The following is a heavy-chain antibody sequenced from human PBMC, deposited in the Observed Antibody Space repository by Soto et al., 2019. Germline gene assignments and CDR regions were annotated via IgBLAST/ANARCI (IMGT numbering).Heavy chain of an antibody. CDR3: AKDLTGNSGWFDY. J-gene: IGHJ4*02. Sequence: QVQLVESGGGVVQPGRSLRLSCAASGFTFSSYGMHWVRQAPGKGLEWVAVISYDGSNKYYADSVKGRFTISRDNSKNTLYLQMNSLRAEDTAVYYCAKDLTGNSGWFDYWGQGTLVTVSS. V-gene: IGHV3-30*18. D-gene: IGHD5-12*01. CDR1: GFTFSSYG. CDR2: ISYDGSNK.